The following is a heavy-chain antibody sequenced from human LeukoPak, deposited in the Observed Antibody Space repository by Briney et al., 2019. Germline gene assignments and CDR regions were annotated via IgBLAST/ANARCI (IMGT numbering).Heavy chain of an antibody. V-gene: IGHV4-34*01. D-gene: IGHD2-15*01. CDR2: INHSGST. J-gene: IGHJ6*03. Sequence: PSETLSLTCAVYGGSFSGYYWSWIRQPPGKGLEWIGEINHSGSTNYNPSLKSRVTISVDTSKNQFSLKLSSVTAADTAVYYCAREVAATPTRYYYYYYMDVWGKGTTVTVSS. CDR3: AREVAATPTRYYYYYYMDV. CDR1: GGSFSGYY.